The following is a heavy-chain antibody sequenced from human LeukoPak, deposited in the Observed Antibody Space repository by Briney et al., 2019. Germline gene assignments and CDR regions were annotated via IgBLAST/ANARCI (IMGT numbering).Heavy chain of an antibody. CDR1: GGSISSYY. Sequence: SETLSLTCTVSGGSISSYYWSWIRQPPGKGLEWIGYIYYSGSTNYNPSLKSRVTISVDTSKNQFSLKLSSVTAADTAVYYCARRDWGYFDYWGQGTLVTVYS. CDR3: ARRDWGYFDY. J-gene: IGHJ4*02. CDR2: IYYSGST. V-gene: IGHV4-59*08. D-gene: IGHD3/OR15-3a*01.